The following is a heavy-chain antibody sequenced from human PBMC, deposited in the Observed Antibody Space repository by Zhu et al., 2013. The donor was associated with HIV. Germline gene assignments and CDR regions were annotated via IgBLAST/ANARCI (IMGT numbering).Heavy chain of an antibody. Sequence: QVQLVQSGAEVKKPGSSVKVSCKASGGTFSSYAISWVRQAPGQGLEWMGGIIPTFGTAYAPKFKGRVTMTRNTSINTAYLDLTTLRSEDTAIYYCARAPIRILGVAGPYYFDSWGQGTLVTVSS. CDR2: IIPTFGTA. CDR1: GGTFSSYA. J-gene: IGHJ4*02. D-gene: IGHD6-19*01. CDR3: ARAPIRILGVAGPYYFDS. V-gene: IGHV1-69*05.